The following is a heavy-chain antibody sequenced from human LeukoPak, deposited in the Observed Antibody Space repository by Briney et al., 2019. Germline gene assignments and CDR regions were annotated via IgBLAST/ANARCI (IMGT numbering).Heavy chain of an antibody. Sequence: ASVKVSCKASGGTFSSYAISWVRQAPGQGLGWMGRIIPILGIANYAQKFQGRVTITADKSTSTAYMELSSLRSEDTAVYYCARSYYYDSSGYDDAFDIWGQGTMVTVSS. V-gene: IGHV1-69*04. D-gene: IGHD3-22*01. CDR1: GGTFSSYA. CDR2: IIPILGIA. CDR3: ARSYYYDSSGYDDAFDI. J-gene: IGHJ3*02.